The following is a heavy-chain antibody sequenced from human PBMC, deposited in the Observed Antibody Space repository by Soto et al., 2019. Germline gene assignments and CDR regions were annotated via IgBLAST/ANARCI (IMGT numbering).Heavy chain of an antibody. CDR3: ATGLRTGNYGMDV. CDR1: GGTFSNDA. D-gene: IGHD3-10*01. CDR2: IIPIFGTT. V-gene: IGHV1-69*01. Sequence: QGQLVQAGAEVKKPGSSVRISCRASGGTFSNDAVSWVRQAPGQGLQWMVAIIPIFGTTYHAQKFQGRLTITADESTATAYMELRSVTSEDAAVYYCATGLRTGNYGMDVWGQGTAVTVSS. J-gene: IGHJ6*02.